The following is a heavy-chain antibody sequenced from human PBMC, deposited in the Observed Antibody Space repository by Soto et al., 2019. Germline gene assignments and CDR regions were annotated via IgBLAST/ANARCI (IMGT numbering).Heavy chain of an antibody. V-gene: IGHV4-39*01. CDR1: GGSISSSSYY. J-gene: IGHJ4*02. CDR2: IYYSGST. Sequence: QLQLQESGPGLVKPSETLSLTCTVSGGSISSSSYYWGWIRQPPGKGLEWIGSIYYSGSTYYNPSLKSRVTISVDTSKNQFSLKLSSVTAADTAVYYCASLPLMITFGGGVLSGFDYWGQGTLVTVSS. CDR3: ASLPLMITFGGGVLSGFDY. D-gene: IGHD3-16*01.